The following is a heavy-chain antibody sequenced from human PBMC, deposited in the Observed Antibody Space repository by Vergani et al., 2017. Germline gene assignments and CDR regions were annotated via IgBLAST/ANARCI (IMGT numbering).Heavy chain of an antibody. CDR2: ISYDGSNK. Sequence: QVQLVESGGGVVQPGRSLRLSCAASGFTFSSYGMHWVRQAPGKGLEWVAVISYDGSNKYYADSVKGRFTISRDNAKNSLYLQMNSLRAEDTALYYCAKTSSGWDPFDYWGQGTLVTVSS. J-gene: IGHJ4*02. CDR3: AKTSSGWDPFDY. V-gene: IGHV3-30*18. D-gene: IGHD6-19*01. CDR1: GFTFSSYG.